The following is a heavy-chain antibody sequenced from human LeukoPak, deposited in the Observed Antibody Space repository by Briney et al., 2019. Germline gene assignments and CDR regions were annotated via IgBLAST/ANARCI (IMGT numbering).Heavy chain of an antibody. CDR3: ARVFPPNGFDP. J-gene: IGHJ5*02. V-gene: IGHV3-66*01. CDR1: GFTVTSNY. Sequence: PGGPLRLSCAASGFTVTSNYMSWVRQAPGKGLEWVSIIYSGGGPYYADSVKGRFTISRDNSRNTLFLQMNSLRAEDTAMYYCARVFPPNGFDPWGQGTLVTVS. CDR2: IYSGGGP. D-gene: IGHD3-10*02.